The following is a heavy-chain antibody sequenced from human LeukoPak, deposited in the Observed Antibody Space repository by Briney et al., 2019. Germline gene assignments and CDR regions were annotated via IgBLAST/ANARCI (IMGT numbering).Heavy chain of an antibody. Sequence: ASVKVSCKSSGYTFTNYDINWVRQAPGQGLEWMGWISAYNGNTNYAQKLQGRVTMTTDTSTSTAYMELRSLRSDDTAVYYCARGGTIFGVVITRSPFDYWGQGTLVTVSS. CDR2: ISAYNGNT. CDR3: ARGGTIFGVVITRSPFDY. D-gene: IGHD3-3*01. V-gene: IGHV1-18*01. J-gene: IGHJ4*02. CDR1: GYTFTNYD.